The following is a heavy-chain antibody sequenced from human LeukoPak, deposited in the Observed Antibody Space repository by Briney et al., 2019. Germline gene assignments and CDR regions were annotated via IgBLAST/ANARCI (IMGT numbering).Heavy chain of an antibody. D-gene: IGHD3-22*01. J-gene: IGHJ1*01. CDR1: GDSVSRSDSY. CDR3: ARRRYYDGSGYLE. V-gene: IGHV4-39*01. CDR2: IYYSGRT. Sequence: PSETLSLTCSVSGDSVSRSDSYWDWIRQPPGKGLEWIGTIYYSGRTYYSPSLKSRVTMSVDPSNNQFSLNLRSVTAADAALYYCARRRYYDGSGYLEWGQGTLLSVSS.